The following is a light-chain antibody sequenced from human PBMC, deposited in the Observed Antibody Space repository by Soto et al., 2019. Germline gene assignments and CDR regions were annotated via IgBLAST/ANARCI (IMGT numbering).Light chain of an antibody. CDR2: SNN. CDR3: AAWDDSLYGYV. Sequence: SVLTQPPSASGTPGQRVTISCSGSSSNIGSNTVNWYQQLPGTAPKLLIYSNNQRPSGVPDRFSGSKSGTSASLAISGLQSEDEADYYCAAWDDSLYGYVFGTGTQLTVL. CDR1: SSNIGSNT. J-gene: IGLJ1*01. V-gene: IGLV1-44*01.